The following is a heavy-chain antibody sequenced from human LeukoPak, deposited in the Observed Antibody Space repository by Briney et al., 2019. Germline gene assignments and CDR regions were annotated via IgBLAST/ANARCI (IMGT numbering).Heavy chain of an antibody. D-gene: IGHD1-26*01. Sequence: GGSLRLSCAASGFPFSRYSVAWVRQAPGRGLDWVSTVGGRGGDRTFYADSVKGRFTVSRDNSRDTVYLQMNNLGADDTAIYYCAKEGLLGGYFFDLWGQGAPVTVSS. J-gene: IGHJ4*02. CDR2: VGGRGGDRT. CDR3: AKEGLLGGYFFDL. CDR1: GFPFSRYS. V-gene: IGHV3-23*01.